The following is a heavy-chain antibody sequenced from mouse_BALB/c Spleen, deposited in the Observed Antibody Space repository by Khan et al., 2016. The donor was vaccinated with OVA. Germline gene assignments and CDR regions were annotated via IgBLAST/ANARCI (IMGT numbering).Heavy chain of an antibody. CDR1: GFTFSSYG. J-gene: IGHJ2*01. V-gene: IGHV5-6-3*01. CDR3: ARVGIIYYGNYAYYFDY. Sequence: EVELVESGGGLVQPGGSLKLSCAAYGFTFSSYGMSWVRQTPDKRLELVATINTNVGSTYYPDSVKGRFTISRDNAKNTLYLQMSSLKSEDTAMYYCARVGIIYYGNYAYYFDYWGQGTTLTVSS. D-gene: IGHD2-1*01. CDR2: INTNVGST.